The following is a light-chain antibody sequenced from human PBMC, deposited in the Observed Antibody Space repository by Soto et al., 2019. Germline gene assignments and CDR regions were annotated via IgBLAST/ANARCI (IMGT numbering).Light chain of an antibody. CDR1: QSVSSH. J-gene: IGKJ5*01. CDR2: DAS. V-gene: IGKV3-11*01. CDR3: QQRSNWPIT. Sequence: EIVLTQSPATLSLSPGCRATLSCRTSQSVSSHFAWYQQKPGRAPRLLIYDASNRATGMPARFIGSGSGTDFTLTISCLEPEDFAVYYCQQRSNWPITFGQGTRLEIK.